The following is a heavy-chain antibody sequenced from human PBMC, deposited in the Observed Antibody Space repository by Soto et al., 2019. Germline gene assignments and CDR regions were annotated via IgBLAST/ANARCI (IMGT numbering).Heavy chain of an antibody. CDR2: FIPIFGTA. J-gene: IGHJ6*02. CDR3: ARDPTYYDFWSGYYVGMDV. D-gene: IGHD3-3*01. Sequence: QVQLVQSGAEVKKPGSSVKVSCKASGGTFSSYAISWVRQAPGQGLEWMGGFIPIFGTANYAQKFQGRVTITADESTSTAYMELSSLRSEDTAVYYCARDPTYYDFWSGYYVGMDVWGQGTTVTVSS. CDR1: GGTFSSYA. V-gene: IGHV1-69*01.